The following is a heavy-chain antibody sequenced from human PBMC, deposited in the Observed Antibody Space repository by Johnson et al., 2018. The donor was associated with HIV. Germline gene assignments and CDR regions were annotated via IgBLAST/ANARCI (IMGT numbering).Heavy chain of an antibody. CDR3: TTGTTVPTWD. J-gene: IGHJ3*01. Sequence: VQLVESGGGLVQPGGSLRLSCAASGFTFSSYWMSWVRQAPGKGLEWVGRIKSQTDGGTTDYAAPVKGRFTISRDDSKNTLYLQMNSLKTEDTAVYYCTTGTTVPTWDWGQGTMVTVSS. CDR2: IKSQTDGGTT. CDR1: GFTFSSYW. V-gene: IGHV3-15*01. D-gene: IGHD4-17*01.